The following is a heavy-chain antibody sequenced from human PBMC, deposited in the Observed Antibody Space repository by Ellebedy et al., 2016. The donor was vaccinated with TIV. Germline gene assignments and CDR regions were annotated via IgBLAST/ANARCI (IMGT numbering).Heavy chain of an antibody. CDR1: GFTFSSYA. Sequence: GESLKISCAASGFTFSSYAMSWVRQAPGKGLEWVSTISNTGSRTYYADSVEGRFIISRDNSKKTLYPQMNSLRAEDKAVYYCAKGRGGGSDSSAPRYYFDYWGLGTLVTVSS. D-gene: IGHD3-22*01. CDR2: ISNTGSRT. CDR3: AKGRGGGSDSSAPRYYFDY. V-gene: IGHV3-23*01. J-gene: IGHJ4*02.